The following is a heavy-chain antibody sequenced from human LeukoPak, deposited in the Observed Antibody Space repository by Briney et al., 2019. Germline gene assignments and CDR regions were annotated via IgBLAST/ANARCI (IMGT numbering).Heavy chain of an antibody. V-gene: IGHV3-15*01. J-gene: IGHJ6*02. CDR1: GMSFKDGW. CDR2: IKSKRDRVTT. Sequence: GGSLRLSCAASGMSFKDGWMSWVRQAPGKGLEWVGRIKSKRDRVTTDYAAPVRGRFTISRDDSKNTLYLQMNSLKTEDTAVYFGRRVRGRANYGMSVWGRGTTVTVSS. D-gene: IGHD3-10*01. CDR3: RRVRGRANYGMSV.